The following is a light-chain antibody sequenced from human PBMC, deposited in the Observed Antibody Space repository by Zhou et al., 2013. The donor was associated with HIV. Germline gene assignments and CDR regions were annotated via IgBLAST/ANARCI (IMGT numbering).Light chain of an antibody. Sequence: EIVLTQSPGTLSLSPGDRATLSCRASQSVTSNYLAWYQRKPGQAPRLLIYGASTRATGIPDRFSGSGSGTDFTLTISRLEPEDFAVYYCQQYGSSPTFGQGPR. CDR3: QQYGSSPT. CDR1: QSVTSNY. CDR2: GAS. J-gene: IGKJ1*01. V-gene: IGKV3-20*01.